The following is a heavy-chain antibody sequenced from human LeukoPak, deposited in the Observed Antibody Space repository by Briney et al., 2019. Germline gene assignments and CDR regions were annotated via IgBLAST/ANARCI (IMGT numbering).Heavy chain of an antibody. V-gene: IGHV3-48*01. CDR2: XXGXSRXX. CDR3: ARDYSYGFLN. J-gene: IGHJ4*02. Sequence: PGGSLRLSCAASGFTFXSYSMNWVRQAPGXGXXXXSXXXGXSRXXXXXXXXXGXFTISXDNAKNSLYLQMNSLRAEDTAVYYCARDYSYGFLNWGQGTLVTVSS. CDR1: GFTFXSYS. D-gene: IGHD5-18*01.